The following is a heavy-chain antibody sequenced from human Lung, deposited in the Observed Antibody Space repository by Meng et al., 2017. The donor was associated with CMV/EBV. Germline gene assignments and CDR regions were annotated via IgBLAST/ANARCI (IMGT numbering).Heavy chain of an antibody. V-gene: IGHV3-74*01. CDR1: GFTFSHSW. CDR3: TRKRTNWRRPGFDY. D-gene: IGHD2-8*01. Sequence: GESXKISCAASGFTFSHSWMNWVRQAPGKGLVWVSLINTDGTTTNYADSVKGRFTISRDNAKNTLHLQMDSLRADDTALYYCTRKRTNWRRPGFDYWGQGXLVTVSS. J-gene: IGHJ4*02. CDR2: INTDGTTT.